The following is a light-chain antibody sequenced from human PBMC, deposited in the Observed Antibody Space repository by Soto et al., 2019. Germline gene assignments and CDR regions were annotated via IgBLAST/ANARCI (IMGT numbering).Light chain of an antibody. Sequence: EIVLTQSPATLSLSQGDRATLACSASQSVRTFLAWYQQKPGQAPRLLIYDASNRATGVPARFSGSGCGTDVTLTISTLEPEDFAVCYCQQRRNWPPITFGQGKRLEI. CDR1: QSVRTF. J-gene: IGKJ5*01. CDR3: QQRRNWPPIT. CDR2: DAS. V-gene: IGKV3-11*01.